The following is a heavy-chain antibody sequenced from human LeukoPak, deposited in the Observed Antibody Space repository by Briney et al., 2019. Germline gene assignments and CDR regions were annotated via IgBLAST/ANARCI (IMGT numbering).Heavy chain of an antibody. CDR3: ARDLSPWETRNPDAFGI. J-gene: IGHJ3*02. D-gene: IGHD1-14*01. CDR1: GFTVSSNY. V-gene: IGHV3-53*01. Sequence: GGSLRLSCAASGFTVSSNYMSWVRQAPGKGLEWVSVIYSASSTYYADSVKGRFSISRDNSKNTLYLQMNSLRVDDTAVYYCARDLSPWETRNPDAFGIWGQGTMVTVSS. CDR2: IYSASST.